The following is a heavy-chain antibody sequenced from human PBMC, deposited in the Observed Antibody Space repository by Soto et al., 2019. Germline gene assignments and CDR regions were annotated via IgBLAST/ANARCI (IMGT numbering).Heavy chain of an antibody. Sequence: EVQLVESGGGLVQPGRSLRLSCAASGFTFDDYAMHWVRQAPGKGLEGVSGISWNSGSIGYADSVKGRFTISRDNAKNSLYLQMNSLRAEDTAWYYCAKDIQWCYLVPPDYWGQGPMVTVSS. CDR1: GFTFDDYA. CDR3: AKDIQWCYLVPPDY. CDR2: ISWNSGSI. D-gene: IGHD2-15*01. V-gene: IGHV3-9*01. J-gene: IGHJ4*02.